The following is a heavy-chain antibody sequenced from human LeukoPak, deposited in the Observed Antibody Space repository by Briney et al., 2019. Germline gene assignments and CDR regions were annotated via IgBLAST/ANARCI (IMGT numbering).Heavy chain of an antibody. Sequence: GGSLRLSCAASGXTFSDYYMSWIRQAPGKGLEWVSYISSSSSYTNYADSVKGRFTISRDNAKSSLYLQMNSLRAEDTAVYYCASGPGNSPYYYYGMDVWGQGTTVTVSS. CDR2: ISSSSSYT. CDR3: ASGPGNSPYYYYGMDV. J-gene: IGHJ6*02. CDR1: GXTFSDYY. V-gene: IGHV3-11*06. D-gene: IGHD4-23*01.